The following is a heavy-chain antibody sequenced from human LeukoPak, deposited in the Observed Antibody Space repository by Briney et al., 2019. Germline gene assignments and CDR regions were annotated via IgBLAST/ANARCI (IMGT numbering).Heavy chain of an antibody. Sequence: PGGSLRLSCAAPGFTFSSYWMSWVRQAPGKGLEWVANIKQDGSEKYYVDSVKGRFTISRDNAKNSLYLQMNSLRAEDTAVYYCAGMADPPAFTIAAYFDYWGQGTLVTVSS. V-gene: IGHV3-7*01. CDR2: IKQDGSEK. CDR1: GFTFSSYW. D-gene: IGHD6-13*01. CDR3: AGMADPPAFTIAAYFDY. J-gene: IGHJ4*02.